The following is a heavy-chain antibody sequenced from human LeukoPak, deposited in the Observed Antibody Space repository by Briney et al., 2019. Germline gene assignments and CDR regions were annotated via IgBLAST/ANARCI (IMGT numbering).Heavy chain of an antibody. CDR3: ATSLYSGSFPFDY. CDR2: INPNSGGT. V-gene: IGHV1-2*02. D-gene: IGHD1-26*01. Sequence: ASVKVSCKASGYTFTGYYMHWVRQAPGQGLEWMGWINPNSGGTNYAQKFQGRVTMTRDTSISTAYMELSRLRSDDTAVYYCATSLYSGSFPFDYWGQGTLVTVSS. J-gene: IGHJ4*02. CDR1: GYTFTGYY.